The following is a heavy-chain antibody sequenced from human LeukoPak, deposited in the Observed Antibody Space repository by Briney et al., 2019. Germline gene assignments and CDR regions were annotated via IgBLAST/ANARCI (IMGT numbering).Heavy chain of an antibody. V-gene: IGHV3-7*05. J-gene: IGHJ4*02. Sequence: GGSLRLSCEASGFTFSIYWMSWVRQAPGKGLEWVANIKRDGNEKFYVDSVKGRFTISRDDANNSLYLQMNGLRAEDTAVYYCARILAFSGSWGYFDYWGQGALVTVSS. D-gene: IGHD6-13*01. CDR3: ARILAFSGSWGYFDY. CDR1: GFTFSIYW. CDR2: IKRDGNEK.